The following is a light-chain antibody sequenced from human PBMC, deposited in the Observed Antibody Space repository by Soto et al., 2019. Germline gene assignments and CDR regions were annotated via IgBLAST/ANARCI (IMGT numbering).Light chain of an antibody. CDR2: DVV. CDR1: NRDVGTHNY. J-gene: IGLJ1*01. Sequence: QSVLTPPPAASGCAGQSVTISCTGANRDVGTHNYVSWYQQYPGKAPKLLIYDVVKRPSGIPHRFSGSKSGNTASLIVSRLQADDEADYYCFSYAGGSTVVFGSGPKVTVL. CDR3: FSYAGGSTVV. V-gene: IGLV2-8*01.